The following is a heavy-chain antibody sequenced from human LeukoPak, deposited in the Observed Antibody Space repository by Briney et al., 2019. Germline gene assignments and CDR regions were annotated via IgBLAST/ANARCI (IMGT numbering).Heavy chain of an antibody. V-gene: IGHV3-13*01. J-gene: IGHJ4*02. CDR3: ARAVRTGAYRGYFDY. CDR1: GFTFSTYD. D-gene: IGHD3/OR15-3a*01. CDR2: IGTVGET. Sequence: PGEYLRLSCAASGFTFSTYDMHWVRQVTGKGLEWVSTIGTVGETDYSGSVKGRFTISREDAKNSLYLQMNSLRAEDTAVYYCARAVRTGAYRGYFDYWGQGTLVTVSS.